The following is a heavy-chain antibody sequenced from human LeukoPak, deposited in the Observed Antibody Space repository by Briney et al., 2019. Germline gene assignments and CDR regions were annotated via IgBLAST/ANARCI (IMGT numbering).Heavy chain of an antibody. CDR2: ISSSGSTI. J-gene: IGHJ6*03. D-gene: IGHD2-21*02. CDR1: GFTFSIYE. V-gene: IGHV3-48*03. CDR3: ARVRSGGAWRYYMDV. Sequence: PGGSLRLSYAAWGFTFSIYEMNWVRQAPGKGLEWVSYISSSGSTIYYADSVKGRFTISRDNAKNSLYLQMNSLRVGDEAVYYCARVRSGGAWRYYMDVWGKGTTVTV.